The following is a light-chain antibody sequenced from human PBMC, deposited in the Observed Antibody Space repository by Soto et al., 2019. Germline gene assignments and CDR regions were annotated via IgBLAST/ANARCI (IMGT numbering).Light chain of an antibody. CDR1: QSINIY. V-gene: IGKV1-39*01. CDR2: GAS. CDR3: QQSYRSPYI. J-gene: IGKJ2*01. Sequence: IQMTQSPSSLSASVGDRVTVTCRASQSINIYLHWYQQKPGKAPTLLIYGASSVQSGVPSRFSGGGSRTDFTLTISSLQPEDFATYYCQQSYRSPYIFGQGTKLEIK.